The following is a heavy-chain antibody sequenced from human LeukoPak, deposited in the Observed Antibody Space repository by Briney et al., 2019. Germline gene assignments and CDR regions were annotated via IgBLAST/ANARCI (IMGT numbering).Heavy chain of an antibody. CDR2: INAGNGNT. CDR1: GYTFTSYA. CDR3: ARECPYQEAGPWSCLDY. Sequence: ASVKVSCKASGYTFTSYAMHWVRQAPGQRLEWMGWINAGNGNTKYSQKFQGKVTITRDTSASTAYMELSSLRSEDTAVYYCARECPYQEAGPWSCLDYWGQGTLVTVSS. V-gene: IGHV1-3*01. D-gene: IGHD6-19*01. J-gene: IGHJ4*02.